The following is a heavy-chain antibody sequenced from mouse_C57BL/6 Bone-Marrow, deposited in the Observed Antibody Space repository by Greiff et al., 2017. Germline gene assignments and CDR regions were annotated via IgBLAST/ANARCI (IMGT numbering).Heavy chain of an antibody. CDR3: TTADGSLFDY. Sequence: VQLQQSGAELVRPGASVKLSCTASGFNIKDDYMHWVKQRPEQGLEWIGWLDTENGDPEYASKFQGKATITADTSSNTAYLHLSSLTSEDTAVYYCTTADGSLFDYWGQGTTLTVSS. J-gene: IGHJ2*01. D-gene: IGHD2-3*01. V-gene: IGHV14-4*01. CDR1: GFNIKDDY. CDR2: LDTENGDP.